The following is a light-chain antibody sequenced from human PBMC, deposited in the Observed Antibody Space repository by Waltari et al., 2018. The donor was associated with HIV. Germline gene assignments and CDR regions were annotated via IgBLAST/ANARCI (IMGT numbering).Light chain of an antibody. Sequence: QSALTQPRSVSGSPGQSVTISCTGTSSDVGAYNTVSWYQQRPDKAPRLIISHVTERPSGVPDRFSGSKSGNTASLTISGLQAEDEADYHCCSYTASDTWVCGGGTQLTVL. J-gene: IGLJ3*02. CDR3: CSYTASDTWV. CDR1: SSDVGAYNT. V-gene: IGLV2-11*01. CDR2: HVT.